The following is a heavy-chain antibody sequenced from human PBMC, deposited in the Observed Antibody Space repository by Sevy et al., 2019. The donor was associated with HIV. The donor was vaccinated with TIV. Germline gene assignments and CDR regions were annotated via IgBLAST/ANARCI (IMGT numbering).Heavy chain of an antibody. D-gene: IGHD5-18*01. Sequence: GGSLRLSCAASGFTFSNAWMNWVRQAPGKGLEWVGRIKSKTDGGTTDSAAPVKGRFTISRDDSKNTLYLQMNSVKTEDTAVYDCTTDGGGYNYGYSFDYWGQGTLVTVSS. CDR1: GFTFSNAW. CDR2: IKSKTDGGTT. J-gene: IGHJ4*02. V-gene: IGHV3-15*07. CDR3: TTDGGGYNYGYSFDY.